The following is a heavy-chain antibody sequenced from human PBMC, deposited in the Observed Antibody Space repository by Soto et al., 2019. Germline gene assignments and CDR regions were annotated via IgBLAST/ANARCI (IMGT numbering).Heavy chain of an antibody. Sequence: GGSLRLSCAASGFTFSSYGMHWVRQAPGKGLEWVAVISYDGSNKYYADSVKGRFTISRDNSKNTLYLQMNSLRAEDTAVYYCAKDHPFWSGYYTFNYYYGMDVWGQGTTVTVSS. CDR1: GFTFSSYG. V-gene: IGHV3-30*18. CDR2: ISYDGSNK. J-gene: IGHJ6*02. CDR3: AKDHPFWSGYYTFNYYYGMDV. D-gene: IGHD3-3*01.